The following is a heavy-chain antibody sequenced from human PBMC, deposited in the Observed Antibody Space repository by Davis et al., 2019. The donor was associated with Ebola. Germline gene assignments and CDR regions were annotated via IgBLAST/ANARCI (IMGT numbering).Heavy chain of an antibody. J-gene: IGHJ3*02. Sequence: PGGSLRLSCAASGFTFSSYWMSWVRQAPGKGLEWVANIKQDGSEKYYVDSVKGRFTISRDNAKNSLYLQMNSLRAEDTAVYYCARSYDYGDPDAFDIWGQGTMVTVSS. D-gene: IGHD4-17*01. CDR1: GFTFSSYW. CDR2: IKQDGSEK. V-gene: IGHV3-7*01. CDR3: ARSYDYGDPDAFDI.